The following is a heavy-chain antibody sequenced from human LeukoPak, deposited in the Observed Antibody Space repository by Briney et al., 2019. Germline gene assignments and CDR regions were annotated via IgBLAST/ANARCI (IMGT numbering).Heavy chain of an antibody. CDR1: GGSISSGGYY. V-gene: IGHV4-31*03. CDR3: ARTRYCSSTSCYPLDAFDI. D-gene: IGHD2-2*01. Sequence: SETLSLTCTVSGGSISSGGYYWSWIRQHPGKGLEWIGYIYYSGSTFYNPSLKSRVTISVDTSKNQFSLKLSSVTAADTAVYYCARTRYCSSTSCYPLDAFDIWGQGTMVTVSS. J-gene: IGHJ3*02. CDR2: IYYSGST.